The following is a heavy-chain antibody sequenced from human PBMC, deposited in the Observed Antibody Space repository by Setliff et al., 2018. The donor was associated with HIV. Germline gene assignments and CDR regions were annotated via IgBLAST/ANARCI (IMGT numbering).Heavy chain of an antibody. D-gene: IGHD1-1*01. V-gene: IGHV7-4-1*02. CDR2: INTYTANP. J-gene: IGHJ5*02. CDR1: GYTFTSYA. Sequence: ASVKVSCKAFGYTFTSYALNWVRQAPGQGLEWMGWINTYTANPMYAQGFTGRFVFSLDTSVRTAYLQISSLKAEDTALYYCARDRTSYNFWVGDVFDPWGQGTLVTVSS. CDR3: ARDRTSYNFWVGDVFDP.